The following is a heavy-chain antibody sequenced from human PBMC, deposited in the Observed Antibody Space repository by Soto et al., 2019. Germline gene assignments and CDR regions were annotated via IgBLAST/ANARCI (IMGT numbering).Heavy chain of an antibody. Sequence: EVQLVESGGGLVQPGGSLRLSCAASGFTFSSYWMHWVRQAPGKGLVWISRIDGGGSSTTYADSVKGRFTISRDNARNTLYLQMSSLRAEDTAVYYCARSLMGTHVPFDIWGQGTMVTVSS. D-gene: IGHD2-8*01. CDR3: ARSLMGTHVPFDI. CDR2: IDGGGSST. V-gene: IGHV3-74*01. J-gene: IGHJ3*02. CDR1: GFTFSSYW.